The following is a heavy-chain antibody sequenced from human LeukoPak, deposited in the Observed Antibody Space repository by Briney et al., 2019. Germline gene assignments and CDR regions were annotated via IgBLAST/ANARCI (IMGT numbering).Heavy chain of an antibody. CDR1: RFTFSSYS. CDR3: ARDTRSSGYCSGGSCYYYYMDV. Sequence: PGGSLRLSCAASRFTFSSYSMNWVRQAPGKGLEWVSSISSSSSYIYYADSVKGRFTISRDNAKNSLYLQMNSLRAEDTAVYYCARDTRSSGYCSGGSCYYYYMDVWGKGTTVTVSS. V-gene: IGHV3-21*01. J-gene: IGHJ6*03. D-gene: IGHD2-15*01. CDR2: ISSSSSYI.